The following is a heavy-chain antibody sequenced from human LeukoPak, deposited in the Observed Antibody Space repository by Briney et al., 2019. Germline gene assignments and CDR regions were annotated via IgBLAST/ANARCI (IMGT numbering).Heavy chain of an antibody. CDR2: FNPEDGET. CDR1: GYTLTELS. Sequence: GASVKVSCKVSGYTLTELSMHWVRQAPGKGLEWMGGFNPEDGETIYAQKFQGRVTMTKDTSTDTAYMELNSLISEDTAVYYCATGIAVAGTKNYWGQGTLVTVSS. CDR3: ATGIAVAGTKNY. V-gene: IGHV1-24*01. D-gene: IGHD6-19*01. J-gene: IGHJ4*02.